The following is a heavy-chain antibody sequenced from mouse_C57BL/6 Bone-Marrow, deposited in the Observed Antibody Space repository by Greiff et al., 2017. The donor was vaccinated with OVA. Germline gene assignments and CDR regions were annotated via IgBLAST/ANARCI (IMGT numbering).Heavy chain of an antibody. CDR1: GYTFTSYW. V-gene: IGHV1-50*01. CDR2: IDPSDSYT. J-gene: IGHJ3*01. CDR3: APLLLRSRAY. Sequence: QVQLQQPGAELVKPGASVKLSCKASGYTFTSYWVQWVKQRPGQGLEWIGEIDPSDSYTNYNQKFKGKATLTVDTSSSTAYMQLSSLTSEDSAVYYCAPLLLRSRAYWGQGTLVTVSA. D-gene: IGHD1-1*01.